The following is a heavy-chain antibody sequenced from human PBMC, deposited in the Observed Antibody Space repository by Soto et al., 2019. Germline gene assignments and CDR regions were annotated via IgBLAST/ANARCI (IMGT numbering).Heavy chain of an antibody. V-gene: IGHV3-74*01. D-gene: IGHD6-19*01. J-gene: IGHJ4*02. Sequence: EVQLVESGGGLVQPGGSLRLSCAASGFTFSNYWMHWVRQPPGKGLLWVSRINTDGSSTNYAGSVEGRFTVSRDNAKNTLYLKMNSLRGDDTAEYYCVRGTGGGYGIDSWGQGTLVTVSS. CDR1: GFTFSNYW. CDR3: VRGTGGGYGIDS. CDR2: INTDGSST.